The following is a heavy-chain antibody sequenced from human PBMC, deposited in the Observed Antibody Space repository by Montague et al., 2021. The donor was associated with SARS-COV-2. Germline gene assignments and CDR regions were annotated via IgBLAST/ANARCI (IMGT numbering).Heavy chain of an antibody. D-gene: IGHD6-6*01. V-gene: IGHV4-61*01. CDR3: ARSRASVPSRPGFDY. CDR2: MYYTGHT. CDR1: GASVASGNFY. J-gene: IGHJ4*02. Sequence: SETLSLTRTVSGASVASGNFYWSWIRQPPGKGLEWIGYMYYTGHTNYNPSLESRVTMPVDPSKNQFSLTLTSVTAADTAVYYCARSRASVPSRPGFDYWGQGTLVTASS.